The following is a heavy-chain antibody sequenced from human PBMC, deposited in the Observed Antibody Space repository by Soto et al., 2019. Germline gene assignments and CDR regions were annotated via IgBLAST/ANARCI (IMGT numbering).Heavy chain of an antibody. D-gene: IGHD3-16*01. CDR2: IYYSGST. J-gene: IGHJ2*01. Sequence: QLQLQESGPGLVKPSETLSLTCTVSGGSISSSSYYWGWIRQPPGKGLEWIGSIYYSGSTYYNPSLKSRVTKSVDTSKNQFSLKLSSVTAADTAVYYCARLGAADPEEWYFDLWGRGTLVTVSS. CDR1: GGSISSSSYY. V-gene: IGHV4-39*01. CDR3: ARLGAADPEEWYFDL.